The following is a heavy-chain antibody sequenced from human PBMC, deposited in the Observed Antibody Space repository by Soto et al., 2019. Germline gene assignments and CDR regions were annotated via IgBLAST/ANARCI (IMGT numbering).Heavy chain of an antibody. CDR3: AKYSYGDYVDY. CDR1: GFTFSSYA. J-gene: IGHJ4*02. V-gene: IGHV3-23*01. D-gene: IGHD4-17*01. Sequence: GGSPRLSCAASGFTFSSYAMSWVRQAPGKGLEWVSAISGSGGSTYYVDSVKGRFTISRDNSKNTLYLQMNSLRAEDTAVYYCAKYSYGDYVDYWGQGTLVTVSS. CDR2: ISGSGGST.